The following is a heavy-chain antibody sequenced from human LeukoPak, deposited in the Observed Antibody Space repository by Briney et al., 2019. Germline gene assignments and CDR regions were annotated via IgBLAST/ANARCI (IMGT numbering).Heavy chain of an antibody. D-gene: IGHD6-13*01. J-gene: IGHJ6*02. CDR3: ARDRVGGQQLVRDYYYGMDV. CDR1: GFTFSSYG. Sequence: GRSLGLSCAASGFTFSSYGMHWVPQAPGKGLEWVAVIWYDGSNKYYADSVKGRFTISRDNSKNTLYLQMNSLRAEDTAVYYCARDRVGGQQLVRDYYYGMDVWGQGTTVTVSS. CDR2: IWYDGSNK. V-gene: IGHV3-33*01.